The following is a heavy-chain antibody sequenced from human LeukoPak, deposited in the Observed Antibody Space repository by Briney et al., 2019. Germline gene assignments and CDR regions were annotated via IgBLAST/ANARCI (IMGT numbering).Heavy chain of an antibody. V-gene: IGHV3-21*04. J-gene: IGHJ4*02. CDR2: ISENRYTT. Sequence: GGSLRLSCAASGFTFSSYSMNWVRQTPGKGLVWVSRISENRYTTNYADSAKGRFTISRDNAKNSLYLQMNSLRVEDTAMYYCAREGERSGYYVDDWGQGTLVTVSS. CDR1: GFTFSSYS. CDR3: AREGERSGYYVDD. D-gene: IGHD3-3*01.